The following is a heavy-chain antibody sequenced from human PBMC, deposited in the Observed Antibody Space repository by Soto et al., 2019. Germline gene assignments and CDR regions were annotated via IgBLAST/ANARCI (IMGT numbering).Heavy chain of an antibody. Sequence: SETLSLTCTVSGGSISSYYWSWIRQPQGKGLEWIGYIYYSGSTNYNPSLKSRVTISVDTSKNQFSLKLSSVTAADTAVYYCARDRVAAAGRFFDYWGQGTLVTVSS. CDR2: IYYSGST. CDR1: GGSISSYY. D-gene: IGHD6-13*01. V-gene: IGHV4-59*01. CDR3: ARDRVAAAGRFFDY. J-gene: IGHJ4*02.